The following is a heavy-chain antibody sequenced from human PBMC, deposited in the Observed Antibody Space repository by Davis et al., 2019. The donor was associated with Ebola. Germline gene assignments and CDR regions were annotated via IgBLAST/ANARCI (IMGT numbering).Heavy chain of an antibody. Sequence: SETLSLTCTVSGGSISSYYWSWIRQPPGKGLEWIGYIYYSGSTNYNPSLKSRVTISVDTSKNQFSLKLTSVTAADTAVYYCAKERVYGGSSRDYGGNWFDPWGQGILVTVSS. D-gene: IGHD4-23*01. CDR2: IYYSGST. J-gene: IGHJ5*02. V-gene: IGHV4-59*01. CDR3: AKERVYGGSSRDYGGNWFDP. CDR1: GGSISSYY.